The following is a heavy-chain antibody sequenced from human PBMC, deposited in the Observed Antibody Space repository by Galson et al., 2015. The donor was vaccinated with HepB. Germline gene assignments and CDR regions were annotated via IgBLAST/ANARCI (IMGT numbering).Heavy chain of an antibody. CDR2: ISYDGSNK. CDR3: AKDLGVSVLIGFFSYSSGWPFDY. CDR1: GFTFSSYG. J-gene: IGHJ4*02. V-gene: IGHV3-30*18. D-gene: IGHD6-19*01. Sequence: SLRLSCAASGFTFSSYGMHWVRQAPGKGLEWVAVISYDGSNKYYADSVKGRFTISRDNSKNTLYLQMNSLRAEDTAVYYCAKDLGVSVLIGFFSYSSGWPFDYWGQGTLVTVSS.